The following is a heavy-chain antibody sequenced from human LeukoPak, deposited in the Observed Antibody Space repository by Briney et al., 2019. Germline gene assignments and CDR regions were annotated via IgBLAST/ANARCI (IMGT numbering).Heavy chain of an antibody. D-gene: IGHD5-12*01. V-gene: IGHV3-53*01. CDR1: GFTVSSNY. Sequence: GGSLRLSCAASGFTVSSNYMSWVRQAPGKGLEWVSVIYSGGSTYYADSVKGRFTISRDNSKNTLYLQMNSLRAEDTAVYYCARDGIVATSYFDYWGQGTLVTVSS. J-gene: IGHJ4*02. CDR3: ARDGIVATSYFDY. CDR2: IYSGGST.